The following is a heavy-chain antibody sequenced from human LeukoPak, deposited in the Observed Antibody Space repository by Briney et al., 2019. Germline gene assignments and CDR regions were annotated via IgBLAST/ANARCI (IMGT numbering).Heavy chain of an antibody. CDR1: GFTFSSDA. V-gene: IGHV3-23*01. CDR2: ISGSGGST. J-gene: IGHJ4*02. Sequence: GGSLRLSCAASGFTFSSDAMSWVRQAPGKGLEWVSAISGSGGSTYYADSVKGRFTISRDNSKNTLYLQMNSLRAEDTAVYYCAKAPYIAAADPDYFDYWGQGTLVTVSS. D-gene: IGHD6-13*01. CDR3: AKAPYIAAADPDYFDY.